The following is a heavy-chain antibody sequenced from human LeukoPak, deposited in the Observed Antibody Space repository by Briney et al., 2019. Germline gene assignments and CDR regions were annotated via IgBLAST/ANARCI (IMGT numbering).Heavy chain of an antibody. CDR1: GFTFSSYA. Sequence: PGGSLRLSCAASGFTFSSYAMSWVRQAPGKGLEWVSAISGSGGSTYYADSVKGWFTISRDNSKNTLYLQMNSLRAEDTAVYYCAKKPEKYSSGSIKNLLFDYWGQGTLVTVSS. CDR3: AKKPEKYSSGSIKNLLFDY. V-gene: IGHV3-23*01. J-gene: IGHJ4*02. CDR2: ISGSGGST. D-gene: IGHD6-19*01.